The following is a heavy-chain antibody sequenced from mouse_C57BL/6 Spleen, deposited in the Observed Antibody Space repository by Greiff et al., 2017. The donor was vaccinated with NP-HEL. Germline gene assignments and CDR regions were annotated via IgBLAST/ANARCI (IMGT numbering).Heavy chain of an antibody. V-gene: IGHV1-61*01. CDR3: ARSYDSWFAY. J-gene: IGHJ3*01. CDR2: IYPSDSET. CDR1: GYTFTSYW. D-gene: IGHD2-3*01. Sequence: QVQLKQPGAELVRPGSSVKLSCKASGYTFTSYWMDWVKQRPGQGLEWIGNIYPSDSETHYNQKFKDKATLTVDKSSSTAYMQLSSLTSEDSAVYYCARSYDSWFAYWGQGTLVTVSA.